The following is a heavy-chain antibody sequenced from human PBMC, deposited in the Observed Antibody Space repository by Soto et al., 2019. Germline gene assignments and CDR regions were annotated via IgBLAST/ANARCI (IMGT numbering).Heavy chain of an antibody. V-gene: IGHV4-4*02. CDR1: GGSISSSNW. CDR3: ARATYDFWSGLDY. J-gene: IGHJ4*02. CDR2: IYHSGNT. D-gene: IGHD3-3*01. Sequence: SETLSLTCAVSGGSISSSNWWSWVRQPPGKGLEWIGEIYHSGNTNYNPSLKSRVTISVDKSKNQFSLKLSSVTAADTAVYYCARATYDFWSGLDYWGQGTLVTVSS.